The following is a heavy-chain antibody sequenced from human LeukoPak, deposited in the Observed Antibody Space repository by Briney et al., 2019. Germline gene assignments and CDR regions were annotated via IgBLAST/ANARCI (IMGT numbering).Heavy chain of an antibody. CDR2: IYYSGST. CDR1: GGSISSGGYS. Sequence: SETLSLTCAVSGGSISSGGYSWSWIRQPPGKGLEWIGYIYYSGSTYYNPSLKSRVTISVDTSKNQFSLKLSSVTAADTAVYYCARVIYDILTGYPDWYFDLWGRGTLVTVSS. V-gene: IGHV4-30-4*07. J-gene: IGHJ2*01. D-gene: IGHD3-9*01. CDR3: ARVIYDILTGYPDWYFDL.